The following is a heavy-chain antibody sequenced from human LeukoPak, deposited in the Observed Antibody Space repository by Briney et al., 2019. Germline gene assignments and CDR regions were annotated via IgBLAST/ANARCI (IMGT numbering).Heavy chain of an antibody. D-gene: IGHD3-9*01. CDR1: GFTFSSYS. J-gene: IGHJ3*02. V-gene: IGHV3-66*01. CDR3: ARTYYDILTDAFDI. Sequence: GGSLRLSCAASGFTFSSYSMNWVRQAPGKGLEWLSVIYSGGSTYYADSLKGRFTISRDISKNTLYLQLNSLRVEDTAVYYCARTYYDILTDAFDIWGQGTMVTVSS. CDR2: IYSGGST.